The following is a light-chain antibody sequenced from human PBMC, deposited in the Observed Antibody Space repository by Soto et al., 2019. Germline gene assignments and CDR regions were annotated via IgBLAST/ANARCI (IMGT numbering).Light chain of an antibody. CDR3: SSFAGSNNVL. V-gene: IGLV2-8*01. Sequence: QSALTQPPSASGSPGQSVTISCTGTNSDVGGYDFVSWYQQHPGKAPKLMIYEVNKRPSGVPDRFSGYKSGNTASLTVSGLQAEDEASYYCSSFAGSNNVLFGGGTKLTVL. J-gene: IGLJ3*02. CDR1: NSDVGGYDF. CDR2: EVN.